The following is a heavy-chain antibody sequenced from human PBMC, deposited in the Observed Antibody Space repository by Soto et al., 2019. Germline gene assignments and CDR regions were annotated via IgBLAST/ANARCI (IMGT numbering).Heavy chain of an antibody. V-gene: IGHV3-30*18. CDR1: GFTFSTYG. D-gene: IGHD6-13*01. CDR2: ISHDGDNK. CDR3: AKAQQDYYYYYYGMDV. J-gene: IGHJ6*02. Sequence: QVQLVESGGGVVQPGRSLRLSCAASGFTFSTYGMHWVRQAPGKGLEWVAVISHDGDNKYYADTVRGRFTISRDNSKNTLYLQMNSLKTEDTAVYFCAKAQQDYYYYYYGMDVWGQGTTVTVSS.